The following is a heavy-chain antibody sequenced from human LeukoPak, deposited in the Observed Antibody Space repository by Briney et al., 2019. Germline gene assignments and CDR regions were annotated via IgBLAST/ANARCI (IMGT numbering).Heavy chain of an antibody. V-gene: IGHV3-73*01. CDR3: TREDTPDRYYYYYMDV. CDR1: GFTFSGSA. CDR2: IRSKANSYAT. D-gene: IGHD5-18*01. Sequence: GGSLRLSCAASGFTFSGSAMHWVRQASGKGLEWVGRIRSKANSYATAYAASVKGRFTISRDDSKNTAYLQMNSLKTEDTAVYYCTREDTPDRYYYYYMDVWGKGTTVTVSS. J-gene: IGHJ6*03.